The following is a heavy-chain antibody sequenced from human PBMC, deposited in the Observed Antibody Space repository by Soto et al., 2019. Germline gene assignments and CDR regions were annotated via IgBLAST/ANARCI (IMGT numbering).Heavy chain of an antibody. V-gene: IGHV1-58*01. CDR2: IVVGSGNT. J-gene: IGHJ6*02. Sequence: GASVKVACKACGFTFTSSAVQGVRQARGQRLEWIGWIVVGSGNTNYAQKFQERVTITRDMSTSTAYMELSSLRSEDTAVYYCAAGSVWGSYPRYYYGMDVWGQGTTVTVSS. D-gene: IGHD3-16*02. CDR1: GFTFTSSA. CDR3: AAGSVWGSYPRYYYGMDV.